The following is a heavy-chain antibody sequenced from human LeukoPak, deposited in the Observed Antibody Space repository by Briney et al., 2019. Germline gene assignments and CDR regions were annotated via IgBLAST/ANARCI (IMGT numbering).Heavy chain of an antibody. Sequence: SETLSLTCTVSGGSISSYYWSWIRQPPGKGLEWIGYIYYSGSTKYNPSLKSRVTISVDASKTQFSLKLNSVTAADTAVYYCARGSRELYYFDYWGQGALVTVSS. CDR2: IYYSGST. CDR3: ARGSRELYYFDY. D-gene: IGHD1-7*01. CDR1: GGSISSYY. V-gene: IGHV4-59*01. J-gene: IGHJ4*02.